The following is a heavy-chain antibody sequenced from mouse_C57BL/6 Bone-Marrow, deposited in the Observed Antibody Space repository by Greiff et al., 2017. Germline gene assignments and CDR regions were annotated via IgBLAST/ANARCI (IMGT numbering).Heavy chain of an antibody. CDR1: GFTFSDYG. CDR3: ARERGGSSPRWYFDV. D-gene: IGHD1-1*01. Sequence: EVKVVESGGGLVKPGGSLKLSCAASGFTFSDYGMHWVRQAPEKGLEWVAYISSGSSTIYYADTVKGRFTISRDNAKNTLFLQMTSLRSEDTAMYYCARERGGSSPRWYFDVWGTGTTVTVSS. V-gene: IGHV5-17*01. CDR2: ISSGSSTI. J-gene: IGHJ1*03.